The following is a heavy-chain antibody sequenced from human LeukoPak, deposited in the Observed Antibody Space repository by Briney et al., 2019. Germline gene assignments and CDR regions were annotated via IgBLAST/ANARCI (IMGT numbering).Heavy chain of an antibody. V-gene: IGHV4-61*02. Sequence: SETLSLTCTVSGGSISSGSYYWSWIRQPAGKGLEWIGRIYTSGSTNYNPSLKSRVTMSVDTSKNQFSLKLSSVTAADTAVYYCAREDYGESSYYYMDVWGKGTTVTISS. CDR1: GGSISSGSYY. CDR2: IYTSGST. D-gene: IGHD4-17*01. J-gene: IGHJ6*03. CDR3: AREDYGESSYYYMDV.